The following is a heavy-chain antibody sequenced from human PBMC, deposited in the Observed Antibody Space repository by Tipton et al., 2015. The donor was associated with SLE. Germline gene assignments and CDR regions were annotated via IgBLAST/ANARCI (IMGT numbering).Heavy chain of an antibody. CDR1: GASMNSHY. CDR3: ARSFRGLD. D-gene: IGHD2/OR15-2a*01. Sequence: TLSLTCTVSGASMNSHYWSWIRQPPGKGLEWIAYVHYTGSTHYNPSLKSRVTISKDTSKSQFFLNLSSVTAADTAVYYCARSFRGLDWGRGTLVTVSS. J-gene: IGHJ1*01. CDR2: VHYTGST. V-gene: IGHV4-59*11.